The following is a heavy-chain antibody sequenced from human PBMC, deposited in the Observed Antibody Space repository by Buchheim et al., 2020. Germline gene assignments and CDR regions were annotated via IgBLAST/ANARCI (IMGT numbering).Heavy chain of an antibody. V-gene: IGHV3-53*02. CDR1: GFTVSSNY. D-gene: IGHD4-17*01. J-gene: IGHJ6*02. CDR3: ARGGYDYGDYHPNLPYYYGMDV. Sequence: EVQLVETGGGLIQPGGSLRLSCAASGFTVSSNYMSWVRQAPGKGLEWVSVIYSGGSTYYADSVKGRFTISRDNSKNTLYLQMNSLRAEDTAVYYCARGGYDYGDYHPNLPYYYGMDVWGQGTT. CDR2: IYSGGST.